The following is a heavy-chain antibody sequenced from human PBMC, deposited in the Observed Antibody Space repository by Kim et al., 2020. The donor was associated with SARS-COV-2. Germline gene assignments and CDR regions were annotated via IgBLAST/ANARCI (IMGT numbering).Heavy chain of an antibody. J-gene: IGHJ4*02. CDR1: GYTFTSYG. V-gene: IGHV1-18*01. CDR2: ISAYNGNT. CDR3: ARDRSITIFGVVITPFDY. Sequence: ASVKVSCKASGYTFTSYGISWVRQAPGQGLEWMGWISAYNGNTNYAQKLQGRVTMTTDTSTSTAYMELRSLRSDDTAVYYCARDRSITIFGVVITPFDYWGQGTLVTVSS. D-gene: IGHD3-3*01.